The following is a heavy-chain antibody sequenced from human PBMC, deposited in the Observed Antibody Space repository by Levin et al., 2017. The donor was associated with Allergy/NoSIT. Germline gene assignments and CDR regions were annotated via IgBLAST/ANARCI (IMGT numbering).Heavy chain of an antibody. J-gene: IGHJ6*02. V-gene: IGHV4-4*07. D-gene: IGHD3-22*01. CDR2: IYTSGST. Sequence: SQTLSLTCTVSGGSIRSYYWSWIRQPAGKGLEWIGRIYTSGSTNYNPSLKSRVTMSVDTSKNQFSLKLSSVTAADTAVYYCARDHKNYDSSGYYWGYYYYGMDVWGQGTTVTVSS. CDR1: GGSIRSYY. CDR3: ARDHKNYDSSGYYWGYYYYGMDV.